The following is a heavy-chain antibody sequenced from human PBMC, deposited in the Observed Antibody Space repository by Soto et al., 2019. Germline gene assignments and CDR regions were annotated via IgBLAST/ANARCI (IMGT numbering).Heavy chain of an antibody. Sequence: SETLSLTCTVYGGSFSGYYWSWIRQPPGKGLGWIGEISHSGSTDYNPSLKSRVTISVDTSKNQFSLKLSSVTAADTAVYYCARQYYFGSGSYYNRPFGFWGQGTLVT. CDR1: GGSFSGYY. CDR2: ISHSGST. D-gene: IGHD3-10*01. CDR3: ARQYYFGSGSYYNRPFGF. V-gene: IGHV4-34*01. J-gene: IGHJ4*02.